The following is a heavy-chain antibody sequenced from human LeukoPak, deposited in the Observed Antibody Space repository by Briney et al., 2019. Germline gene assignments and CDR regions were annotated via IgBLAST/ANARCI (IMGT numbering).Heavy chain of an antibody. Sequence: SETLSLTCAVYGGSFSGYYWSWIRQPPGKGLEWIGEINHSGSTNYNPSLKSRVTISVDTSKNQFSLKLSSVTAADTAVYYCARAGYAHGLDVWGQGTTVTVSS. J-gene: IGHJ6*02. CDR1: GGSFSGYY. D-gene: IGHD5-12*01. CDR2: INHSGST. V-gene: IGHV4-34*01. CDR3: ARAGYAHGLDV.